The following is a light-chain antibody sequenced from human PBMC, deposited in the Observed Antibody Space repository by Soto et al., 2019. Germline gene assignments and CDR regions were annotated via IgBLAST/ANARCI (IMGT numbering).Light chain of an antibody. V-gene: IGKV1-39*01. CDR2: AAT. J-gene: IGKJ1*01. Sequence: DIQMTQSPLSLSASVGDRVSITCRASQSISTFLNWYQQTPGRAPKLLIYAATTLQRGVPSRFVGTGSGTDFTLTISSLQPEDFATYSCQQSYSAPPAFGQGTKVDIK. CDR1: QSISTF. CDR3: QQSYSAPPA.